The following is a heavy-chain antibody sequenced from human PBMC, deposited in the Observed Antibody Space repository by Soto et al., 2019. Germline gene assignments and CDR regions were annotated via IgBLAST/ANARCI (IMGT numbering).Heavy chain of an antibody. D-gene: IGHD6-6*01. Sequence: SETLSLTCAVYGGSFSGYYWSWIRQPPGKGLEWIGEINHSGSTNYNPSLKSRVTISVDTSKNQFSLKLSSVTAADTAVYYCERYYNLAAPRRYFDYWGQGTLVTVYS. V-gene: IGHV4-34*01. CDR2: INHSGST. CDR3: ERYYNLAAPRRYFDY. J-gene: IGHJ4*02. CDR1: GGSFSGYY.